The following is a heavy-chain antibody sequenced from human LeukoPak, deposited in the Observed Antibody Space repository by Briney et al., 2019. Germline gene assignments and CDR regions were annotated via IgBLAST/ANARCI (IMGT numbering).Heavy chain of an antibody. CDR1: GGSINSYY. D-gene: IGHD3-3*01. J-gene: IGHJ4*02. Sequence: SGTPSLTSTGPGGSINSYYWSWVRQPARKGLEGVGRIYTSGSTNYNPSLKSRVTMSVDTSKNQFSLNLSSVTAADTAVYYCARLLYYDFWSGYSQGDYWGQGTLVTVSS. V-gene: IGHV4-4*07. CDR3: ARLLYYDFWSGYSQGDY. CDR2: IYTSGST.